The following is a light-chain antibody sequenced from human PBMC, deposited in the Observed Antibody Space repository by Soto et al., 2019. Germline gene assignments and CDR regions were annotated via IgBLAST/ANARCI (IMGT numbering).Light chain of an antibody. CDR2: SDD. Sequence: QSVLTQPPSASGTPGQKVTISCSGASSNIGNNFVSWYQQVPGTAPKLLIYSDDQRPSGVPDRVSGSKSGTSASLAISGLGSEDEADYYCSTWDASLRGRVFGGGTKLTVL. J-gene: IGLJ3*02. CDR3: STWDASLRGRV. CDR1: SSNIGNNF. V-gene: IGLV1-47*02.